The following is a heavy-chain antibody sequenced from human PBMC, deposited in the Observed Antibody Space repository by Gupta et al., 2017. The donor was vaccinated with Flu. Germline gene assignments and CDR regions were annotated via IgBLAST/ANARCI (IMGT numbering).Heavy chain of an antibody. V-gene: IGHV3-7*01. CDR2: IKQDGSEK. CDR3: ARSDYGY. CDR1: GFTLSTYW. D-gene: IGHD3-16*01. Sequence: VESGGGLVQPGGSLRLSCAASGFTLSTYWMSWVRQAPGKGLEWVANIKQDGSEKYYVDSVKGRFTISRDNAKNSLYLHMNSLRGEDTAVYYCARSDYGYWGQGTLVTVSS. J-gene: IGHJ4*02.